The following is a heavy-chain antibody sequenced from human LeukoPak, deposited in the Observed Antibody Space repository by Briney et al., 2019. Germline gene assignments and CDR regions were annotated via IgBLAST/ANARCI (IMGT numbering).Heavy chain of an antibody. Sequence: PSETLSLTCAVYGGSFSGYYWSWIRRPPGKGLEWIGEINHSGSTNYNPSLKSRVTISVDTSKNQFSLKLSSVTAADTAVYYCARAQWLVPRGLDYWGQGTLVTVSS. V-gene: IGHV4-34*01. CDR1: GGSFSGYY. CDR2: INHSGST. D-gene: IGHD6-19*01. CDR3: ARAQWLVPRGLDY. J-gene: IGHJ4*02.